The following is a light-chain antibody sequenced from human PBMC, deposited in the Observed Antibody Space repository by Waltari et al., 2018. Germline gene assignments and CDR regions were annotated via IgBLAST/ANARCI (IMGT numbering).Light chain of an antibody. CDR3: SSYTSSRTRV. J-gene: IGLJ3*02. CDR2: DVS. Sequence: QSALTQPASVSGSPGQSITISCTGTSSHVGGYNYVSWYQQHPGKAPKLMIYDVSNRPSGVSNRFSGSKSANTASLTISGLQAEDEADYYCSSYTSSRTRVFGGGTKLTVL. CDR1: SSHVGGYNY. V-gene: IGLV2-14*01.